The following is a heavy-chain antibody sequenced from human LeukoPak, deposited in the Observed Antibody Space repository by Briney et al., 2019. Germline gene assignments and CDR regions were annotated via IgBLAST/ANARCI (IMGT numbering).Heavy chain of an antibody. CDR1: GFTFDDYA. CDR3: ARYHSTLTHDAFDI. CDR2: ISWNSGSI. J-gene: IGHJ3*02. Sequence: PGGSLRLSCAASGFTFDDYAMHWVRQAPGKGLEWVSGISWNSGSIGYADSVKGRFTISRDNAKNSLYLQMNSLRAEDTAVYYCARYHSTLTHDAFDIWGQGTMVTVSS. V-gene: IGHV3-9*01. D-gene: IGHD2-2*01.